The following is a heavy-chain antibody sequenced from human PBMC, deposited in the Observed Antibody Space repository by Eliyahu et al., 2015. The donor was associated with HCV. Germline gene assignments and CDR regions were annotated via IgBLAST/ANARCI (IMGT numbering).Heavy chain of an antibody. D-gene: IGHD6-13*01. CDR3: AREKAAAGTGGYWFDP. CDR2: IYYSGST. Sequence: SWIRQPPGKGLEWIGYIYYSGSTNYNPSLKSRVTISVDTSKNQFSLKLSSVTAADTAVYYCAREKAAAGTGGYWFDPWGQGTLVTVSS. V-gene: IGHV4-59*01. J-gene: IGHJ5*02.